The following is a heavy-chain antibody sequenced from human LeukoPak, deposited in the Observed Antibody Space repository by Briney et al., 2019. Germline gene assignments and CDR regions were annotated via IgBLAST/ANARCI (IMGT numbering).Heavy chain of an antibody. J-gene: IGHJ5*02. V-gene: IGHV4-4*07. CDR1: DGSISSHY. CDR3: ARDSGTTGEVKFDP. D-gene: IGHD3-10*01. CDR2: VYTSGIT. Sequence: SETLSLTCSVSDGSISSHYWSWIRQPAGKGLEWIGRVYTSGITNYNPSLKSRVTMSLDTSKNQFSLKLSSVTAADTAVYYCARDSGTTGEVKFDPWGQGTLVTVSS.